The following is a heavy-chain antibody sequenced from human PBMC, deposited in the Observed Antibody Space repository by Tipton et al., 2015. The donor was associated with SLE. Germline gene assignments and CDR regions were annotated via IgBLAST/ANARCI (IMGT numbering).Heavy chain of an antibody. CDR1: GGSISSSSYY. J-gene: IGHJ2*01. Sequence: GLVKSSETLSLTCTVSGGSISSSSYYWGWIRQPPGKGLEWIGSIYYSGSTYYNPSLKSRVTISVDTSKNQFSLKLSSVTAADTAVYYCARETSGYYRYWYFDLWGRGTLVTVSS. D-gene: IGHD3-22*01. CDR2: IYYSGST. CDR3: ARETSGYYRYWYFDL. V-gene: IGHV4-39*07.